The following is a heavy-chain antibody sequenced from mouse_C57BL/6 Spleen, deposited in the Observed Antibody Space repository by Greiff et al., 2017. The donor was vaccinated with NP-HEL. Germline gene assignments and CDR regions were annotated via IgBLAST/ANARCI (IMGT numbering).Heavy chain of an antibody. D-gene: IGHD2-5*01. CDR3: ARDSNYGDWYFDV. CDR1: GYAFSSYW. J-gene: IGHJ1*03. V-gene: IGHV1-80*01. CDR2: IYPGDGDT. Sequence: VQLQQSGAELVKPGASVKISCKASGYAFSSYWMNWVKQRPGTGLEWIGQIYPGDGDTNYNGKFKGKATLTADKSSSTAYMQLSSLTSEDSAVYFCARDSNYGDWYFDVWGTGTTVTVSS.